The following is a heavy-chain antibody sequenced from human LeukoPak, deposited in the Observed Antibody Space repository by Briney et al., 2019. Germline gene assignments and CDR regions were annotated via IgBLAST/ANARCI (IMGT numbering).Heavy chain of an antibody. J-gene: IGHJ4*02. D-gene: IGHD6-6*01. CDR1: GFTFNSYS. CDR2: IYSGGST. Sequence: GGSLRLSCAASGFTFNSYSMNWVRQAPGKGLEWVSVIYSGGSTYYPDSVKGRFTISRDTSKNTLYLQMNSLRAEDTAVYYCAREGKYSSSYYFDYWGQGTLVTVSS. CDR3: AREGKYSSSYYFDY. V-gene: IGHV3-53*01.